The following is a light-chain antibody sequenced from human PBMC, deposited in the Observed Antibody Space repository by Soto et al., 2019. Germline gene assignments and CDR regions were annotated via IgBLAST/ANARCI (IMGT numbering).Light chain of an antibody. V-gene: IGKV3-15*01. CDR2: GAS. CDR3: QQYNNWPPYT. J-gene: IGKJ2*01. Sequence: EIVMTQSPGTLSASPGERATLSCRASQGVSSNLAWYQQKPGQAPRLLIYGASTMAAGIPARFSGSGSGTEFTLTISSLQSEDFAVYYCQQYNNWPPYTFGQGTKLEIK. CDR1: QGVSSN.